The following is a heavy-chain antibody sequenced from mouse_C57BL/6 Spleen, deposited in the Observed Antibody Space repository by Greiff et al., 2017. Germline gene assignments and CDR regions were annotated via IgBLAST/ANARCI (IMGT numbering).Heavy chain of an antibody. CDR3: ARHHYGSRDWYFDV. V-gene: IGHV5-6*01. D-gene: IGHD1-1*01. CDR2: ISSGGSYT. J-gene: IGHJ1*03. Sequence: HLVESGGDLVKPGGSLKLSCTASGFTFSSYGMSWVRQTPDKRLEWVATISSGGSYTYYPDSVKGRFTISRDNAKNTLYLQMSSLKSEDTAMYYCARHHYGSRDWYFDVWGTGTTVTVSS. CDR1: GFTFSSYG.